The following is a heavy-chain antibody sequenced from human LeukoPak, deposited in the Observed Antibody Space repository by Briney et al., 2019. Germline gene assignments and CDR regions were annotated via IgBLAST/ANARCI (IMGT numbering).Heavy chain of an antibody. CDR2: INPNSGGT. J-gene: IGHJ4*02. V-gene: IGHV1-2*02. CDR1: GYTFTGYY. Sequence: GASVKVSCKASGYTFTGYYMHWVRQAPGQGLEWMGWINPNSGGTNYAQKFQGRVTMTRDTSISTAYMELSRLRSDDTAAYYCARESQVHWLSSDYWGQGTLVTVSS. D-gene: IGHD3-9*01. CDR3: ARESQVHWLSSDY.